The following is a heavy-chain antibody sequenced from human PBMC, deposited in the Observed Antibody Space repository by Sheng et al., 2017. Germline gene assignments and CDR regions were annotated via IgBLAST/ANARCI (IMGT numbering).Heavy chain of an antibody. CDR1: GHMFGRNG. V-gene: IGHV1-18*01. D-gene: IGHD3-16*01. J-gene: IGHJ3*01. CDR2: ISDQNGQT. CDR3: AKGTLTFGGLMGGSEMSDAFDV. Sequence: LEQSGGEVRKPGASVKVSCKASGHMFGRNGFNWVRQAPGQGLEWMGWISDQNGQTTYGQKFQGRVTLTTDTSTSTFYMELRNLRSDDTAAYYCAKGTLTFGGLMGGSEMSDAFDVWGQGTMVTVSS.